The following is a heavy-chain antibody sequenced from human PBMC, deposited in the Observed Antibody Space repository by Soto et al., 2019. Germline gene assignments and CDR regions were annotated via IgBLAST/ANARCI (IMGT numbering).Heavy chain of an antibody. Sequence: LRLSCAASGFTFSSYWMSWVRQAPGKGLEWVANIKQDGSEKYYVDSVKGRFTISRDNAKNSLYLQMNSLRAEDTAVYYCARVASSSSGGHLCYYYGMDVWGQGTTVTVSS. CDR3: ARVASSSSGGHLCYYYGMDV. V-gene: IGHV3-7*03. CDR2: IKQDGSEK. J-gene: IGHJ6*02. CDR1: GFTFSSYW. D-gene: IGHD6-6*01.